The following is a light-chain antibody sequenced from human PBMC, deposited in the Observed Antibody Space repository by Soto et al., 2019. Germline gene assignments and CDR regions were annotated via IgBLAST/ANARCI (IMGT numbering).Light chain of an antibody. V-gene: IGKV3-20*01. J-gene: IGKJ5*01. CDR1: QSVGRDY. CDR3: LEYASTPIT. Sequence: ENVLTQSPGTLSLSPGERATLSCMASQSVGRDYLAWVQQKPGQAPRLLIHDASRRATRIPDRFSGSGSGTDFTLTMNRLEPEVFAIYYCLEYASTPITFREGSRVDIK. CDR2: DAS.